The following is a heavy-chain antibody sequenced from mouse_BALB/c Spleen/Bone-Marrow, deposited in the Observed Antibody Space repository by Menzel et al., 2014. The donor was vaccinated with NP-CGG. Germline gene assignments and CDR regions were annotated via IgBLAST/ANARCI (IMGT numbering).Heavy chain of an antibody. CDR2: INPDSSTI. CDR3: SRLGYYGGFAY. CDR1: GFDFSRYW. D-gene: IGHD2-3*01. J-gene: IGHJ3*01. Sequence: EVHLVESGGGLVQPGGSLKLSCAASGFDFSRYWMSWVRQAPGKGLEWIGEINPDSSTINYTPSLKYKFIISRDNAKNTLYLRMSKVRSEDTALYYCSRLGYYGGFAYWGQGTLVTVSA. V-gene: IGHV4-1*02.